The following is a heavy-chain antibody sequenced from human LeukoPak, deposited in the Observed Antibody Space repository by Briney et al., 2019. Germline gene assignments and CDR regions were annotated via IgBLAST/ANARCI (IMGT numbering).Heavy chain of an antibody. V-gene: IGHV4-4*02. CDR3: ARERAARRRGPFDY. D-gene: IGHD6-6*01. J-gene: IGHJ4*02. CDR1: GDSINSLDL. CDR2: MYLSGTT. Sequence: SETLSLTCTVSGDSINSLDLWSWVRQPPGKGLEWIGEMYLSGTTHSNPSVKSRVTISIDKSKNQFSLKLSSVTAADTAVYYCARERAARRRGPFDYWGQGTLVTVSS.